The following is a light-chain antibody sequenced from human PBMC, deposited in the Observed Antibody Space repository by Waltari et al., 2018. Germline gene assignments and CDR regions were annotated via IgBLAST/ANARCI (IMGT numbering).Light chain of an antibody. Sequence: EIVLTQSPTTLSLSPGEKATLSCSASQSVSTSVTWYQQKPGQAPRLLIYDASTRATGIPVRFSGRGSGTDFTLTISSLEPEDFAVYYCQQRSTWPRLTFGGGTKVEIK. CDR2: DAS. V-gene: IGKV3-11*01. CDR1: QSVSTS. J-gene: IGKJ4*01. CDR3: QQRSTWPRLT.